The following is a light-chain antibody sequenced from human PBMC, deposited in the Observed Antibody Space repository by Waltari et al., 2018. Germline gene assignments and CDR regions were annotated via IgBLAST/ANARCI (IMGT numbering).Light chain of an antibody. J-gene: IGKJ1*01. CDR2: RVS. Sequence: VVLTQYPLSLPVTLGQSASIPCRYSQILVHSDGNTYLNWFQQRPGQSQSRLFYRVSNRDSGVPDRFSGSGSDTDFTLNMSRGEAEDVGVYYCMQSTHWPWTFGQGTKVEIK. V-gene: IGKV2-30*02. CDR1: QILVHSDGNTY. CDR3: MQSTHWPWT.